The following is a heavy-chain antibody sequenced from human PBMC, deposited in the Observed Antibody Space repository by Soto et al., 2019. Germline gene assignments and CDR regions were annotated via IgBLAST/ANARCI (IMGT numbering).Heavy chain of an antibody. V-gene: IGHV3-9*01. CDR2: TTWNTGIM. D-gene: IGHD1-1*01. J-gene: IGHJ6*02. Sequence: EVQLVESGGGLVQPGRSLRLSCLTSGFTFGDFGMHWVRQAPGKGLEWVSGTTWNTGIMDYADSVKGRFTISRDNARNSLFLQMNSLRTEDTALYYCVREAQQGYFYYGMDVWGQGTTVTVSS. CDR1: GFTFGDFG. CDR3: VREAQQGYFYYGMDV.